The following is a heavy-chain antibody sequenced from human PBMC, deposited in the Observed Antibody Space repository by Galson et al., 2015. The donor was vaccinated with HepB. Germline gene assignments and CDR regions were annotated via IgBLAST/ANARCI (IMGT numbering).Heavy chain of an antibody. J-gene: IGHJ6*02. V-gene: IGHV1-24*01. D-gene: IGHD3-22*01. CDR1: GYTLTELS. CDR2: FDPEDGET. CDR3: AKLTYYYDSSGYPYYYGMDV. Sequence: SVKVSCKVSGYTLTELSMHWVRQAPGKGLEWMGGFDPEDGETIYAQKFQGRVTMTEDTSTDTAYMELSSLRSEDTAVYYCAKLTYYYDSSGYPYYYGMDVWGQGTTVTVSS.